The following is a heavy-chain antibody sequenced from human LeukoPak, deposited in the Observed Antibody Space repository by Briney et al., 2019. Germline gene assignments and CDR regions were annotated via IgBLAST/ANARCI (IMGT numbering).Heavy chain of an antibody. V-gene: IGHV1-69*13. J-gene: IGHJ6*03. CDR3: ARVAEQQLSLPPDDYYYYYYMDV. CDR2: IIPIFGTA. D-gene: IGHD6-13*01. Sequence: SVKVSCKACGGTFSSYAISWLRQAPGQRLEWMGGIIPIFGTANYAQKFQGRVKITADESTSTAYMELSSLRSEDTAVYYCARVAEQQLSLPPDDYYYYYYMDVWGKGTPVTISS. CDR1: GGTFSSYA.